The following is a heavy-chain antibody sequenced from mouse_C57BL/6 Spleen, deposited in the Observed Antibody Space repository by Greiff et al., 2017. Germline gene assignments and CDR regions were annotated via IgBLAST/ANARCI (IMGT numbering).Heavy chain of an antibody. D-gene: IGHD2-12*01. CDR3: ARDYDRYFDY. CDR2: ISDGGSYT. J-gene: IGHJ2*01. Sequence: VHLVESGGGLVKPGGFLKLSCAASGFTFSSYAMSWVRQTPEKRLEWVATISDGGSYTYYPDNVKGRFTISRDNAKNNLYLQMSHLKSEDTAMYYCARDYDRYFDYWGQGTTLTVSS. CDR1: GFTFSSYA. V-gene: IGHV5-4*01.